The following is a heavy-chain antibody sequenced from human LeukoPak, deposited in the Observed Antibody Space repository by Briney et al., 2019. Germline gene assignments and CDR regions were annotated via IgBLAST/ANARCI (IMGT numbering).Heavy chain of an antibody. V-gene: IGHV4-34*01. CDR2: INHSGST. D-gene: IGHD5-18*01. J-gene: IGHJ4*02. Sequence: SETLSLTCAVNGGSFSGYYWSWIRQPPGKGLEWIGEINHSGSTNYNPSLKSRVTISVDTSKNQFSLRLSSVTAADTAVYYCASKRGYSYAGDYWGQGTLVTVSS. CDR1: GGSFSGYY. CDR3: ASKRGYSYAGDY.